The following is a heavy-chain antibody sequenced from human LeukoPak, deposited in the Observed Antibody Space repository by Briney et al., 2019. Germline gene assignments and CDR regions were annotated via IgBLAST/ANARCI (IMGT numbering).Heavy chain of an antibody. Sequence: ASVKVSCKASGYTFTGYYMHWVRQAPGQGLEWVGWINPNSGGTNYAQKFQGRVTMTRDTSISTAYMELSRLRSDDTAVYYCARRVFRGWGYYFDYLGQGTLVTVSS. V-gene: IGHV1-2*02. CDR3: ARRVFRGWGYYFDY. CDR1: GYTFTGYY. J-gene: IGHJ4*02. CDR2: INPNSGGT. D-gene: IGHD3-16*01.